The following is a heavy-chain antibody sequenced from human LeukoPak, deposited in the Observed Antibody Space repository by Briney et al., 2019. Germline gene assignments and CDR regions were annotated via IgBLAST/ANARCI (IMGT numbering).Heavy chain of an antibody. CDR3: AKVYDSSGYYRIYYYYMDV. CDR2: ISGSGGST. J-gene: IGHJ6*03. V-gene: IGHV3-23*01. CDR1: GFTFSDHY. Sequence: PGGSLRLSCAASGFTFSDHYMDWVRQAPGKGLEWVSAISGSGGSTYYADSVKGRFTISRDNSKNTLYLQMNSLRAEDTAVYYCAKVYDSSGYYRIYYYYMDVWGKGTTVTVSS. D-gene: IGHD3-22*01.